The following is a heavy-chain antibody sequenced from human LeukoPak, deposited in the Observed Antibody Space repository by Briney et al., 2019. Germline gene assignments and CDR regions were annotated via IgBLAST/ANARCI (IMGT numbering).Heavy chain of an antibody. V-gene: IGHV1-69*04. D-gene: IGHD5-24*01. Sequence: SVKVSCKASGGTFSSYGISWVRQAPGQGLEWMGRIIPILGVADYAQRFQGRVTITADRSTTTAYMELSSLRSEDTAVYYCARGQEMATNWLDPWGQGTLVTVSS. CDR1: GGTFSSYG. CDR2: IIPILGVA. CDR3: ARGQEMATNWLDP. J-gene: IGHJ5*02.